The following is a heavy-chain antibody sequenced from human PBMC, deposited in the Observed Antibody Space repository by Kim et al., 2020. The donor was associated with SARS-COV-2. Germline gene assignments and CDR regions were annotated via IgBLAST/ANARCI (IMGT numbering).Heavy chain of an antibody. Sequence: GGSLRLSCAASGFTFSSYAMSWVRQAPGKGLEWVSAISGSGGSTYYADSVKGRFTISRDNFKNTLYLQMNSLRAEDTAVDYCAKTERPYYYDSSGYYTGYYYYGMDLWGQGTTDTVSS. CDR2: ISGSGGST. D-gene: IGHD3-22*01. CDR3: AKTERPYYYDSSGYYTGYYYYGMDL. J-gene: IGHJ6*02. CDR1: GFTFSSYA. V-gene: IGHV3-23*01.